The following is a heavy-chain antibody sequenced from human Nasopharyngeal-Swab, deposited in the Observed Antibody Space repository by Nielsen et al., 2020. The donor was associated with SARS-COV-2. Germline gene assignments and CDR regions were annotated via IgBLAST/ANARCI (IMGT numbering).Heavy chain of an antibody. CDR2: IYYSGST. J-gene: IGHJ5*02. Sequence: RQAPGKGLEWIGYIYYSGSTNYNPSLKSRVTISVDTSKNQSSLKLSSATAADTAVYYCARALGSIAARPRFDPWGQGTLVTVSS. D-gene: IGHD6-6*01. V-gene: IGHV4-59*01. CDR3: ARALGSIAARPRFDP.